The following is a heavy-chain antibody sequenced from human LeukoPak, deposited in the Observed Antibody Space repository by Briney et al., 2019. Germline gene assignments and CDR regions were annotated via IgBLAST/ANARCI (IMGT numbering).Heavy chain of an antibody. J-gene: IGHJ4*02. CDR1: GYTFTSYY. Sequence: ASVNVSCKASGYTFTSYYMHWVRQAPGQGLEWMGIINPIGGSTSYAQKFQGRVTMTRDTSTSTVYMDLSSLRSEDTAVYYCARDEGPPRYNWNYGGPDYWGQGTLVTVSS. CDR3: ARDEGPPRYNWNYGGPDY. V-gene: IGHV1-46*01. CDR2: INPIGGST. D-gene: IGHD1-7*01.